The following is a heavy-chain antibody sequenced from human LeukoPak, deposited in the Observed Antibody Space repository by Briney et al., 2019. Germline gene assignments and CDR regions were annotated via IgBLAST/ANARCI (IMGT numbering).Heavy chain of an antibody. J-gene: IGHJ4*02. CDR3: ARGGELLWFGELLPFDY. V-gene: IGHV1-18*01. D-gene: IGHD3-10*01. Sequence: ASVKVSCKASGYTFTSYGISWVRQAPGQGLEWMGWISAYNGNTNYAQKLQGRVTMTTDTSTSTAYMELRSLRSDDTAVYYCARGGELLWFGELLPFDYWGQGTLVTVSS. CDR1: GYTFTSYG. CDR2: ISAYNGNT.